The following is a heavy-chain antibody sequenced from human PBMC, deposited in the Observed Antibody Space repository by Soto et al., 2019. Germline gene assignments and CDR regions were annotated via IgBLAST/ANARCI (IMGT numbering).Heavy chain of an antibody. D-gene: IGHD4-17*01. CDR2: IGRRGSPI. CDR1: EFTLSNYE. J-gene: IGHJ3*02. Sequence: EAQLVESGGGLVQPGGSLRLSCAAFEFTLSNYEMDWVRQAPGKGLEWVSHIGRRGSPIYYADSVKGRFTISRDNAKNSVFLQMNSLRPEDTAVSYCARVYDDYLIDAFDIWGQGTMVSVSS. V-gene: IGHV3-48*03. CDR3: ARVYDDYLIDAFDI.